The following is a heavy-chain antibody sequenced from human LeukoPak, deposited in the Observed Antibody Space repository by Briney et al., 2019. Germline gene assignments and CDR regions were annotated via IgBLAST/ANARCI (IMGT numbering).Heavy chain of an antibody. J-gene: IGHJ4*02. CDR1: GFTFSSYW. D-gene: IGHD5-18*01. Sequence: GGSLRLSCAASGFTFSSYWMSWVRQAPGKGLEWVATIRQDGSQKYYVDSVKGRFTISRDNAKNSLYLQMNSLRAEDTAVYYCARVGYSYGPLDYWGQGTLVTVSS. CDR2: IRQDGSQK. V-gene: IGHV3-7*03. CDR3: ARVGYSYGPLDY.